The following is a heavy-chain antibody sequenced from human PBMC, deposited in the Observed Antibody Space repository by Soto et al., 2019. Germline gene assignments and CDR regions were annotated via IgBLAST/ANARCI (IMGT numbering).Heavy chain of an antibody. CDR1: GYTFTSYV. Sequence: QVQLVQSGAEVKKPGASVKVSCKASGYTFTSYVINWVRQATGQGLEWMGWLNPNSGNTGYAQKFQGRVTLTRNTSINTAYIELSSLRSDDTAVYYCATSGGGWYLYWGQGTLVTVSS. D-gene: IGHD6-19*01. V-gene: IGHV1-8*01. J-gene: IGHJ4*02. CDR2: LNPNSGNT. CDR3: ATSGGGWYLY.